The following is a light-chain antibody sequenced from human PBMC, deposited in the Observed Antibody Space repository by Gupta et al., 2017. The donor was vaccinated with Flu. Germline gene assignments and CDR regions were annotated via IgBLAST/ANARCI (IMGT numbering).Light chain of an antibody. V-gene: IGLV3-1*01. J-gene: IGLJ3*02. CDR2: QDS. CDR3: QAWDSSTEG. CDR1: KLGDKY. Sequence: SYELTKPPSVSVSPGQTASITCSGDKLGDKYACWYQQKPGQSPGLVIYQDSKRPSGIPERFSGSNSGNTATLTISGTQAMDEADYYCQAWDSSTEGFGGGTKLTVL.